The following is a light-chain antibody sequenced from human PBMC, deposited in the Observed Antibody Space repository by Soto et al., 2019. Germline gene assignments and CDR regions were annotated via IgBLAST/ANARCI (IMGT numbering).Light chain of an antibody. CDR1: QSVTSSY. V-gene: IGKV3-20*01. Sequence: LWLRQSPGPLSFSPGEKATLSCWDSQSVTSSYLAWYQQKPGQAPRPLIYGASSRATGIPDRFSGSGSGTDFTLTISRLEPEDFAVYYCQQYGILPLTFGGGTKVDI. CDR2: GAS. CDR3: QQYGILPLT. J-gene: IGKJ4*01.